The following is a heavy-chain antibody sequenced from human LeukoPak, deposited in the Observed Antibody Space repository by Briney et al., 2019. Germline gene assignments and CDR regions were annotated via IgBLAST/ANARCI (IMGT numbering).Heavy chain of an antibody. CDR3: ARSRYGGNYAEYFQH. CDR2: VYYSGNT. V-gene: IGHV4-59*12. J-gene: IGHJ1*01. Sequence: SETLSLTCTVSGGSISGFYWNWIRQPPGKGLEWIGYVYYSGNTNYNPSLKSRVTISVDKSKNQFSLKLSSVTAADTAVYYCARSRYGGNYAEYFQHWGQGTLVTVSS. CDR1: GGSISGFY. D-gene: IGHD4-23*01.